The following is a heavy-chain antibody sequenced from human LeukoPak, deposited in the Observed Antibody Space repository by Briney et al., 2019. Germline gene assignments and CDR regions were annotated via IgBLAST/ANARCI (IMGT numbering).Heavy chain of an antibody. D-gene: IGHD6-6*01. V-gene: IGHV3-74*01. CDR1: GFTFSSYG. CDR2: INPDGSST. CDR3: ATDRSSIAARPH. J-gene: IGHJ4*02. Sequence: GGSLRLSCAASGFTFSSYGMHWVRQAPGKGLEWVSRINPDGSSTNYADSVKGRFTISRDNAKNTLYLQMNSLRAKDTAVYYCATDRSSIAARPHWGQGTLVTVSS.